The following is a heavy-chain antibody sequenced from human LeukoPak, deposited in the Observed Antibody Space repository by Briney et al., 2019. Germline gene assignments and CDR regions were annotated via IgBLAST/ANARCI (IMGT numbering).Heavy chain of an antibody. D-gene: IGHD2-2*01. CDR3: ARDIVVVPAAAYYFDY. CDR2: INPNSGGT. V-gene: IGHV1-2*02. Sequence: GASVKVSCKASGYTFTGYYMHWVRQAPGQGLEWMGWINPNSGGTNYAQKFQGRVTMTRDTSISTAYMEVSRLRSDDTAVYYCARDIVVVPAAAYYFDYWGQGTLVTVSS. J-gene: IGHJ4*02. CDR1: GYTFTGYY.